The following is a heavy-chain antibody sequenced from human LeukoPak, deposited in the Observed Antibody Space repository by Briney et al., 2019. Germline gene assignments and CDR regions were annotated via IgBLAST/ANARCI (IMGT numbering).Heavy chain of an antibody. J-gene: IGHJ4*02. Sequence: PGGSLRLSCAASGFTFSYYAMHWVRQAPGKGLEWVAVISYDGSNKYYADSVKGRFTISRDNSKNTLYLQMNSLRAEDTAVYYCAKAFTVAGYFDYWGQGTLVTVSS. CDR3: AKAFTVAGYFDY. CDR1: GFTFSYYA. V-gene: IGHV3-30-3*01. CDR2: ISYDGSNK. D-gene: IGHD6-19*01.